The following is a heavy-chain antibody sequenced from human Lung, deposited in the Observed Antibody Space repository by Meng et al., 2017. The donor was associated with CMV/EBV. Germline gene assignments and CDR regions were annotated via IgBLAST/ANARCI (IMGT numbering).Heavy chain of an antibody. V-gene: IGHV3-15*01. CDR1: GFIFSNSW. D-gene: IGHD4-23*01. CDR2: IINQGRGGSR. Sequence: SCEGSGFIFSNSWMNWFRQEPGKGLEWVARIINQGRGGSRDYAEPVQGRFTISRDDSKSMLDLVMMSLKIEDTAMYYCATSMGTPGAFNIWGQGTXVTVSS. CDR3: ATSMGTPGAFNI. J-gene: IGHJ3*02.